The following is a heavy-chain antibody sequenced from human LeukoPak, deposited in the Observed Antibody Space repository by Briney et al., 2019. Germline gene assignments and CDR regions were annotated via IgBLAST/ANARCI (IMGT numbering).Heavy chain of an antibody. CDR2: ISGSGGST. V-gene: IGHV3-23*01. CDR3: AKYYDSSGYSDY. D-gene: IGHD3-22*01. CDR1: GFTFSSYA. J-gene: IGHJ4*02. Sequence: GSLRLSCAACGFTFSSYAMSWVRQAPGKGLEWVSAISGSGGSTYYADSVKGRFTISRDNSKNTLYLQMNSLRAEDTAVYYCAKYYDSSGYSDYWGQGTLVTVSS.